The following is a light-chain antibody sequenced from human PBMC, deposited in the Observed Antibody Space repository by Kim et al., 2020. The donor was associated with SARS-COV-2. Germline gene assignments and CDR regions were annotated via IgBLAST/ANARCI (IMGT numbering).Light chain of an antibody. V-gene: IGKV1-6*01. Sequence: ASVGVSVTITCRASQDIGSELGWYLQKPGKAPQLLIRGASNVHSGVTSRFSGSGFGAEFTLTISSLQPEDFATYFCLQDWSYPLTFGQGTRLEIK. J-gene: IGKJ5*01. CDR1: QDIGSE. CDR3: LQDWSYPLT. CDR2: GAS.